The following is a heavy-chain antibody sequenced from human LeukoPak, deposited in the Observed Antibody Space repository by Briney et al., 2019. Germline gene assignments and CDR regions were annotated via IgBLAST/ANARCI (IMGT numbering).Heavy chain of an antibody. CDR3: ARTGYSSSYYKFRFDY. CDR1: GGSISSSSYY. CDR2: IYYSGST. V-gene: IGHV4-39*07. Sequence: SETLSLTCTASGGSISSSSYYWGWIRQPPGKGLEWIGSIYYSGSTYYNPSLKSRVTISVDTSKNQFSLKLSSVTAADTAVYYCARTGYSSSYYKFRFDYWGQGTLVTVSS. D-gene: IGHD6-13*01. J-gene: IGHJ4*02.